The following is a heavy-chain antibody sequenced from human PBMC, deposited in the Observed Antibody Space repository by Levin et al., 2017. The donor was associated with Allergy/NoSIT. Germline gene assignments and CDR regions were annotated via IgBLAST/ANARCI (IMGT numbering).Heavy chain of an antibody. V-gene: IGHV4-39*07. CDR3: AGEPNSPYYYHYGLDV. D-gene: IGHD2/OR15-2a*01. CDR1: GGSIRDASYY. CDR2: IYYDGSA. J-gene: IGHJ6*02. Sequence: SQTLSLTCTVSGGSIRDASYYWAWVRQPPGKGLEWIGSIYYDGSAYYNPSLKTRLTISVDTSKNQFSLRVNSVTAADTAVYYCAGEPNSPYYYHYGLDVWGQGTSVTVSS.